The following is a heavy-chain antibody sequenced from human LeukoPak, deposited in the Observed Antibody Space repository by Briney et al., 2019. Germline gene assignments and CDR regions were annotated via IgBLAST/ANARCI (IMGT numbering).Heavy chain of an antibody. CDR3: AKDTQGGRYSNY. D-gene: IGHD4-11*01. J-gene: IGHJ4*02. CDR2: ISGSGGST. CDR1: GFTFSSYA. Sequence: GGSLRLSCAASGFTFSSYAMSWVRQAPGKGLEWVSAISGSGGSTYYADSVKGRFTISRDNSKNTLYLQMNGLRAEDTAVYYCAKDTQGGRYSNYWGQGTLVTVSS. V-gene: IGHV3-23*01.